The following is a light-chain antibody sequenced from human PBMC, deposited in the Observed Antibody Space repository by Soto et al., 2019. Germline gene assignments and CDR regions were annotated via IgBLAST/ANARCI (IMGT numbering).Light chain of an antibody. CDR2: ATS. Sequence: DIKMTQSPSSLSAFIGDRVTITCRASQGIRGWLAWYQLKPGKAPKSLIYATSTLQDGVPSRFSGNGSETEFTLTISSLQSEDIATYYCQQYNTYPWTFGQGTKVDIK. CDR1: QGIRGW. CDR3: QQYNTYPWT. J-gene: IGKJ1*01. V-gene: IGKV1D-16*01.